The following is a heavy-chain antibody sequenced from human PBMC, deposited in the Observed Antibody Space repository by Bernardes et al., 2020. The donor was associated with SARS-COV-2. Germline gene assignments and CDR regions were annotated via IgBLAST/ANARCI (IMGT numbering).Heavy chain of an antibody. CDR3: ARDHPNSSSWGLSDY. D-gene: IGHD6-13*01. CDR2: IWYDGSNK. J-gene: IGHJ4*02. CDR1: GFTFSSYG. V-gene: IGHV3-33*01. Sequence: GGSLRLSCAASGFTFSSYGMHWVRQAPGKGLEWVAVIWYDGSNKYYADSVKGRFTISRDNSKNTLYLQMNSLRAEDTAVYYCARDHPNSSSWGLSDYWGQGTLVTVSS.